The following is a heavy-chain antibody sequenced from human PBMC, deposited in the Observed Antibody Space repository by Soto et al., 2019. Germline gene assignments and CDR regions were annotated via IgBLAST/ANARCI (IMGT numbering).Heavy chain of an antibody. Sequence: LGESLKISCKDSTYSFTNYWIVWVRQMPGKGLEWMGIIYPGDSDTRYSPSFQGQVTISADKSISTAYLQWSSLKASDTAMYYCARAYSYGYYFDYWGQGTLVTVSS. V-gene: IGHV5-51*01. CDR1: TYSFTNYW. J-gene: IGHJ4*02. D-gene: IGHD5-18*01. CDR2: IYPGDSDT. CDR3: ARAYSYGYYFDY.